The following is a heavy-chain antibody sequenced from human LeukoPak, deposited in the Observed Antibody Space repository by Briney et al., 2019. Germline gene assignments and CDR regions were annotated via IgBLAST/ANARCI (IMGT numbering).Heavy chain of an antibody. CDR1: GFSFSSYA. Sequence: GGSLRLSCAASGFSFSSYAMHWVRQAPGKGLEWVAVISYDGSTKDYADSVKGRLTMSRDNSKNTLYLQMNSLRDEDTAVYYCAKDRQAMMVRGAPWLDHWGQGTLVTVSS. D-gene: IGHD3-10*01. V-gene: IGHV3-30*04. CDR2: ISYDGSTK. J-gene: IGHJ4*02. CDR3: AKDRQAMMVRGAPWLDH.